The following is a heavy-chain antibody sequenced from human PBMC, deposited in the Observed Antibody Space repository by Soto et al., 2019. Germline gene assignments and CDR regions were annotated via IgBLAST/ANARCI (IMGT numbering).Heavy chain of an antibody. CDR1: GGSISNYY. Sequence: LSLTCTVSGGSISNYYWSWFRQPAGKRLEWIGRFYTSGGTNYNPSLKSRVTMSVDTSNNQFSLKLRSVTAADTAMYYCARRGSYSSGRGFDTWGQGILVTVSS. CDR3: ARRGSYSSGRGFDT. CDR2: FYTSGGT. D-gene: IGHD6-6*01. V-gene: IGHV4-4*07. J-gene: IGHJ4*02.